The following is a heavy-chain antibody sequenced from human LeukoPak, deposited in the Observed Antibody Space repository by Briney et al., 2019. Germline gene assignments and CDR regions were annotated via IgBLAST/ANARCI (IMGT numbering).Heavy chain of an antibody. CDR1: GFTLSNAW. CDR2: IKSKTDGGTT. Sequence: GGSLRLSCAASGFTLSNAWISWARQAPGKAREGVGRIKSKTDGGTTDYAAPVKGRFTISRDDSKNTLYLQMNSLKTEDTAVYYCTTDPFIVVVPAAIDYWGQGTLVTVSS. CDR3: TTDPFIVVVPAAIDY. V-gene: IGHV3-15*01. J-gene: IGHJ4*02. D-gene: IGHD2-2*02.